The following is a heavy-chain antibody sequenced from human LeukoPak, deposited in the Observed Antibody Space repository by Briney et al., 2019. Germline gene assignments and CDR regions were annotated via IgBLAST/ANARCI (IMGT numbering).Heavy chain of an antibody. Sequence: PGGSLRLSCAASGFTFSSYEMNWVRQAPGKGLEWVSYISSSGSTIYYADSVKGRFTISRDNAKNSLYLQMNSLRAEDTALYYCARVPVAGTGYYFDYWGQGTLVTVSS. D-gene: IGHD6-19*01. J-gene: IGHJ4*02. CDR3: ARVPVAGTGYYFDY. CDR2: ISSSGSTI. V-gene: IGHV3-48*03. CDR1: GFTFSSYE.